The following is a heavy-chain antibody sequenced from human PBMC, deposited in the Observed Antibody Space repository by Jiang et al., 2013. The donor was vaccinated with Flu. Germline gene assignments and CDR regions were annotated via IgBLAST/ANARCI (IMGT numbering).Heavy chain of an antibody. CDR3: ARGTLWLGNLL. CDR2: IYYTGRT. CDR1: GGSITNADHY. J-gene: IGHJ4*02. Sequence: SGPGLVKPSQTLSLTCTVSGGSITNADHYWNWVRQPPGKGLEWIGYIYYTGRTWYNPSLEGRLSISVDTSKNEFSLHVPSVTASDAGVYYCARGTLWLGNLLWGRGAPVTVSS. D-gene: IGHD2-21*01. V-gene: IGHV4-30-4*01.